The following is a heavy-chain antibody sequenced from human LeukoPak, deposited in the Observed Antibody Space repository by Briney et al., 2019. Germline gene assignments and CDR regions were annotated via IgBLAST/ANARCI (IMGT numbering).Heavy chain of an antibody. CDR3: ARGMGVLVPAATWFDP. D-gene: IGHD2-2*01. V-gene: IGHV1-2*02. Sequence: ASVKVSCKASGYTFSGYYMHWVRQAPGQGLEWMGWINPNSGGTNYAQKFQGSVTITRDTSISTAYMDLSRLRSDDTAVYYCARGMGVLVPAATWFDPWGQGTLVTVSS. CDR2: INPNSGGT. CDR1: GYTFSGYY. J-gene: IGHJ5*02.